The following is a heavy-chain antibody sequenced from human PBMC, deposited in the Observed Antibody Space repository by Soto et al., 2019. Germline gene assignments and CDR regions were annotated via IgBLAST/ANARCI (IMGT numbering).Heavy chain of an antibody. CDR1: GGTFSSYA. Sequence: QVQLVQSGAEVKKPGSSVKVSCKASGGTFSSYAISWVRQAPGQGLEWMGGIIPIFGTANYAQKFQGRVTITADESTSTAYMKLRSLRSEDTAVYYCERVITGYSYVLSPEYYYRMDVWGQGTTVTVYS. V-gene: IGHV1-69*01. CDR3: ERVITGYSYVLSPEYYYRMDV. CDR2: IIPIFGTA. J-gene: IGHJ6*02. D-gene: IGHD5-18*01.